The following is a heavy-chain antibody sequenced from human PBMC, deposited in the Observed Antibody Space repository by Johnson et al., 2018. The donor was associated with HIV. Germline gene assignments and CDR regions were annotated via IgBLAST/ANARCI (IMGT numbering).Heavy chain of an antibody. J-gene: IGHJ3*02. CDR1: GFTFSSYG. Sequence: MQLVESGGGVVQPGRSLRLSCTASGFTFSSYGMHWVRQAPGKGLEWVSAISGSGGSTYYADSVKGRFTISRDNSKNTLYLQMNSLRAEDTALYYCARAYMSSGSYYDAFDIWGQGTMVIVSS. D-gene: IGHD1-26*01. CDR3: ARAYMSSGSYYDAFDI. CDR2: ISGSGGST. V-gene: IGHV3-23*04.